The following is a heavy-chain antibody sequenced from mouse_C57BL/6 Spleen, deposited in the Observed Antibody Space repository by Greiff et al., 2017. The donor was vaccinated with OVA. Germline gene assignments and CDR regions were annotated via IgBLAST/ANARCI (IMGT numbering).Heavy chain of an antibody. Sequence: VHLVESGPGLVAPSQSLSITCTVSGFSLTSYAISWVRQPPGKGLEWLGVIWTGGGTNYNSALKSRLSISKDNSKSQVFLKMNSLQTDDTARYYCARNSYGSSYWYFDVWGTGTTVTVSS. CDR3: ARNSYGSSYWYFDV. CDR1: GFSLTSYA. V-gene: IGHV2-9-1*01. J-gene: IGHJ1*03. D-gene: IGHD1-1*01. CDR2: IWTGGGT.